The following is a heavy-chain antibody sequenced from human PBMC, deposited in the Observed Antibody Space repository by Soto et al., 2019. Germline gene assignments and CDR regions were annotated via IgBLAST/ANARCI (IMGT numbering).Heavy chain of an antibody. CDR2: IKQDGSEK. J-gene: IGHJ2*01. CDR3: ARDHRTTVTNFYWYFDL. Sequence: GGSLRLSCAASGFTFSSYWMSWVRQAPGKGLEWVANIKQDGSEKYYVDSVKGRFTISRDNAKNSLYLQMNSLRAEDTAVYYCARDHRTTVTNFYWYFDLWGRGTLVTVSS. V-gene: IGHV3-7*05. CDR1: GFTFSSYW. D-gene: IGHD4-17*01.